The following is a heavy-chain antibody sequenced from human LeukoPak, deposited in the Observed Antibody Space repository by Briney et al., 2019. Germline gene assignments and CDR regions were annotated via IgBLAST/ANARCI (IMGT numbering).Heavy chain of an antibody. J-gene: IGHJ5*02. CDR2: INTNNGDT. Sequence: ASVKVSCKASGYIFNGYYIHWVRQAPGQGPEWMGWINTNNGDTKCAQTFKGRVTMTRDTSISTAYMELSSLRSDDTAFYYCARNGQLLSGGNWFDPWGQGALVTVSS. D-gene: IGHD2-2*01. V-gene: IGHV1-2*02. CDR3: ARNGQLLSGGNWFDP. CDR1: GYIFNGYY.